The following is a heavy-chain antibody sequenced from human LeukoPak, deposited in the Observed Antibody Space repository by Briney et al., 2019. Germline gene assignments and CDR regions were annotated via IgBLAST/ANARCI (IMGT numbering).Heavy chain of an antibody. J-gene: IGHJ3*01. CDR3: ARIDSSGWNEARGTFDF. Sequence: PSETLSLTCTVSGGSISSSSYYWGWIRQPPGKGLERIGSIYYSGSTYYNPSLKSRVTISVDTSKNQFSLKLSFVTAADTAVYYCARIDSSGWNEARGTFDFWGQGTMVTVSS. V-gene: IGHV4-39*01. CDR1: GGSISSSSYY. D-gene: IGHD6-19*01. CDR2: IYYSGST.